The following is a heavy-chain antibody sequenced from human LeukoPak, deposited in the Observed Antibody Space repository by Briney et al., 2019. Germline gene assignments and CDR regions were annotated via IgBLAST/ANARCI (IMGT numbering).Heavy chain of an antibody. CDR3: AREMTTVTSEGMDV. CDR1: GFTFSSYS. Sequence: GGSLRLSCAASGFTFSSYSMNWARQAPGKGLEWVSSISSSSSYIYYADSVKGRFTISRDNAKNSLYLQMNSLRAEDTAVYYCAREMTTVTSEGMDVWGQGTTVTVSS. J-gene: IGHJ6*02. CDR2: ISSSSSYI. V-gene: IGHV3-21*01. D-gene: IGHD4-17*01.